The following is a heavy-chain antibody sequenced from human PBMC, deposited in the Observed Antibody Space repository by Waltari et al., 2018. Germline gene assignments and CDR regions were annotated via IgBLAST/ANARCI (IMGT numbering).Heavy chain of an antibody. CDR2: MSSDGIYK. D-gene: IGHD2-15*01. V-gene: IGHV3-33*01. J-gene: IGHJ4*02. Sequence: QVQLVQSGGGVVQPGRSLRVSCAASGYTFSSTSMHWVRQAPGKGVEWVASMSSDGIYKYYGDSVKGRYTVSRDNSENTLYLQMNSLRAEDTAVYYCARGGGGHLDYWGQGTPVTVSS. CDR1: GYTFSSTS. CDR3: ARGGGGHLDY.